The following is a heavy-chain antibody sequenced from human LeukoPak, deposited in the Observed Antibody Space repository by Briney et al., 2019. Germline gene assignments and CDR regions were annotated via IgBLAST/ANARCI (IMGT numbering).Heavy chain of an antibody. CDR3: ARGRERWVQSMGY. V-gene: IGHV4-34*01. J-gene: IGHJ4*02. D-gene: IGHD5-24*01. CDR2: INHSGGT. CDR1: GGSFRGYY. Sequence: SDTLSLTCAVYGGSFRGYYWTWIRQPPGKGLEWIGEINHSGGTNFHPSLKSRFTISEDTSKNQFSLNLSSVTAADTAVYYCARGRERWVQSMGYWGQGTLVTVSS.